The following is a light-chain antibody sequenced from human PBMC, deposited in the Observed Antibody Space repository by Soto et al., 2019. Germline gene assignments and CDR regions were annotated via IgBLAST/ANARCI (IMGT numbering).Light chain of an antibody. CDR2: RNN. Sequence: QSVLTQPPSASGTPGQRVTISCSGSSSNIGSNYVYWYQQLPGTAPKLLIYRNNQRPSGVPDRFSGSKSGTSASLAISGLRYEDESDYYCAAWDDSLSAGVFGGGTKVTVL. J-gene: IGLJ2*01. V-gene: IGLV1-47*01. CDR3: AAWDDSLSAGV. CDR1: SSNIGSNY.